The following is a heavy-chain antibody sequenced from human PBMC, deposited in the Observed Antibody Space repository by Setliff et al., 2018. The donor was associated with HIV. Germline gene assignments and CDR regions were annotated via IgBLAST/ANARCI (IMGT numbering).Heavy chain of an antibody. CDR2: ISAYNGNT. CDR3: ATDKGTTLSSYYYYYMDV. V-gene: IGHV1-18*01. Sequence: ASVKVSCKASGYTFTSSGISWVRQDPGQGLEWMGWISAYNGNTNYAQKLQGRVTMTTDTSTSTAYMELRSLRSDDTAVYYCATDKGTTLSSYYYYYMDVWGKGTTVTVS. CDR1: GYTFTSSG. J-gene: IGHJ6*03. D-gene: IGHD4-4*01.